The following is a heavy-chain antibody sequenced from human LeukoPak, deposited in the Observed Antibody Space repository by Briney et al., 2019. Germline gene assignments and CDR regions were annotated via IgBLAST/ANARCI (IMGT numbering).Heavy chain of an antibody. CDR2: IYSGGST. D-gene: IGHD2-15*01. V-gene: IGHV3-66*01. Sequence: PGGSLRLSCAASGFTFSSYAMSWVRQAPGKGLEWVSVIYSGGSTYYADSVKGRFTISRDNSKNTLYLQMNSLRAEDTAVYYCARDLAVVAAIRDYWGQGTLVTVSS. CDR3: ARDLAVVAAIRDY. CDR1: GFTFSSYA. J-gene: IGHJ4*02.